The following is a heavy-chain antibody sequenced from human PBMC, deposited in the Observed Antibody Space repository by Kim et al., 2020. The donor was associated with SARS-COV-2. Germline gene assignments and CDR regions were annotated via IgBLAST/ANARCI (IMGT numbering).Heavy chain of an antibody. Sequence: SETLSLTCTVSGGSISSYYWSWIRQPPGKGLEWIGYIYYSGSTNYNPSLKSRVTISVDTSKNQFSLKLSSVTAADTAVYYCARDQGLWFGEPHGMDVWGQGTTVTVSS. CDR3: ARDQGLWFGEPHGMDV. D-gene: IGHD3-10*01. CDR1: GGSISSYY. V-gene: IGHV4-59*01. CDR2: IYYSGST. J-gene: IGHJ6*02.